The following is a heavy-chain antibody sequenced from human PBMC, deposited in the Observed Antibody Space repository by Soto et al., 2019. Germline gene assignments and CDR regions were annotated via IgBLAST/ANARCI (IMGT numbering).Heavy chain of an antibody. D-gene: IGHD3-10*01. CDR2: FNAYDGET. V-gene: IGHV1-18*01. CDR1: GYTFTSYG. Sequence: ASVKVSCKASGYTFTSYGISWVRQAPGQGLEWMGGFNAYDGETIYAQKLQGRVTMTEDTSTDTAYMELSSLRSEDTAVYYCATEHYYGSGSYYTWRDYWGQGTLVTVSS. CDR3: ATEHYYGSGSYYTWRDY. J-gene: IGHJ4*02.